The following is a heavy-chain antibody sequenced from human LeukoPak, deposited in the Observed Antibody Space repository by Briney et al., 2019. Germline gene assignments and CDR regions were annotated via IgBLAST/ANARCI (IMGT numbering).Heavy chain of an antibody. CDR1: GDSVSSNSVA. CDR3: ARGATAYFDY. J-gene: IGHJ4*02. Sequence: SQTLSLTYAISGDSVSSNSVAWNWVRQSPSRGLEWLGRTYYRSKWYYDYAVSVKSRLIINPDTSKNQFSLQLNSVTPEDTAVYYCARGATAYFDYWGQGTLVTVSS. CDR2: TYYRSKWYY. V-gene: IGHV6-1*01.